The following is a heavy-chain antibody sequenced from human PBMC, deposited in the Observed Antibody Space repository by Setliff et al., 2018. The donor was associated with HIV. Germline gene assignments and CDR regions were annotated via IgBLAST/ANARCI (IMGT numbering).Heavy chain of an antibody. CDR3: SKDIIPYSSGFDAFDI. D-gene: IGHD6-19*01. V-gene: IGHV3-30*02. J-gene: IGHJ3*02. Sequence: GESLKISCAASGFTFSSYGMHWVRQAPGKGLEWVAFIRYDGSNKYYADSVKGRFTISRDNTKNSLYLQINSLRAEDMALYYCSKDIIPYSSGFDAFDIWGQGTMVTVSS. CDR2: IRYDGSNK. CDR1: GFTFSSYG.